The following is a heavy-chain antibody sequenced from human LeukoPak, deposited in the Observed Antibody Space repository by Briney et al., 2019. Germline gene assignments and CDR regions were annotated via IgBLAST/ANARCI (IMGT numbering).Heavy chain of an antibody. Sequence: SQTLSLTCALYGDTVSSTSAGWNWLRQSPSRGLEWLVRTYYRSNWYGDSSVSVKSRIQINADTSKNQLSLQLNSVTPEDTAIYYCARVKNGYFDYWGQGTLVTVSS. CDR1: GDTVSSTSAG. CDR3: ARVKNGYFDY. J-gene: IGHJ4*02. CDR2: TYYRSNWYG. V-gene: IGHV6-1*01. D-gene: IGHD1-1*01.